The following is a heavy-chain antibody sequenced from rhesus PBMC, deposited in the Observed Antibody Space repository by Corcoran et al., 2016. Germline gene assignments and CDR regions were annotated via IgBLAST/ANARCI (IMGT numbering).Heavy chain of an antibody. CDR2: INPYNGNT. J-gene: IGHJ2*01. CDR1: GYTLTDYF. CDR3: ARDPSITMIVVITQKWYFDL. D-gene: IGHD3-28*01. V-gene: IGHV1S2*01. Sequence: QVQLVQSGAEVKKPGSSVKVSCKASGYTLTDYFMHWVRQAPRQGLEWMGWINPYNGNTKYAQKFQGRFNMTRDTLTGTAYMELSSLRSEDTAVYYCARDPSITMIVVITQKWYFDLWGPGTPITISS.